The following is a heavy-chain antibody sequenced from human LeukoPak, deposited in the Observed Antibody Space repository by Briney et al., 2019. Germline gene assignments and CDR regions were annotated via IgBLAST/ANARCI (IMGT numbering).Heavy chain of an antibody. CDR1: GGTFSSYA. CDR2: IIPIFGTA. Sequence: SVKVPCKASGGTFSSYAISWVRQAPGQGLEWMGGIIPIFGTANYAQKFQGRVTITADESTSTAYMELSSLRSEDTAVYYCARALPKGQLDYYYYYMDVWGKGTTVTVSS. D-gene: IGHD6-6*01. CDR3: ARALPKGQLDYYYYYMDV. V-gene: IGHV1-69*13. J-gene: IGHJ6*03.